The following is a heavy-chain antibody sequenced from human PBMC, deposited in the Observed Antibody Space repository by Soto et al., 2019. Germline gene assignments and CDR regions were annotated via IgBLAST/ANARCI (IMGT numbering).Heavy chain of an antibody. Sequence: QVQLVESGGGVVQSWRSLRLSCAASGFSFSSYGMHWVRQAPGKGLEWVAVIWYDGSNKYYADSVKGRFTISRDNSKNTLYLLMNSLRAEDTAVYYCARDGSGDRHAFDIWGQGTMVTVSS. CDR3: ARDGSGDRHAFDI. D-gene: IGHD3-10*01. V-gene: IGHV3-33*01. CDR1: GFSFSSYG. CDR2: IWYDGSNK. J-gene: IGHJ3*02.